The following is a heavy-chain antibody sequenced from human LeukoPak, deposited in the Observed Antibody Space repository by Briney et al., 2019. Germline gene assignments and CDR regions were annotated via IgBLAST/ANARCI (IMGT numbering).Heavy chain of an antibody. J-gene: IGHJ4*02. CDR2: ISSRSTTI. D-gene: IGHD2-15*01. V-gene: IGHV3-11*01. CDR1: GFDFSNSF. Sequence: GGSLRLSCTASGFDFSNSFMTWVRQAPGKGVEWMSYISSRSTTIYYADSVKGRFTISRDNGKNTVYLQMNNLRVDDTAVFYCGKGSLAVPATPLDFWGQGTLVTVSS. CDR3: GKGSLAVPATPLDF.